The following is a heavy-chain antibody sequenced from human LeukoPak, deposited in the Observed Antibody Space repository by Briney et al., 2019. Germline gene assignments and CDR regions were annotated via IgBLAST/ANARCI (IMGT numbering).Heavy chain of an antibody. V-gene: IGHV3-30*02. J-gene: IGHJ6*02. Sequence: GGSLRLSCAASGFTFSSYGMHWVRQAPGKGLEWVAVIWYDGSNKYYADSVKGRFTISRDNSKNTLYLQMNSLRAEDTAVYYCAKGDSQYSSGWYEYYYYGMDVWGQGTTVTVSS. CDR3: AKGDSQYSSGWYEYYYYGMDV. CDR1: GFTFSSYG. CDR2: IWYDGSNK. D-gene: IGHD6-19*01.